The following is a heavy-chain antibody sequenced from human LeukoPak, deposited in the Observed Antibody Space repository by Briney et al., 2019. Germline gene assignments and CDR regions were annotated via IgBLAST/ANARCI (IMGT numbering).Heavy chain of an antibody. CDR3: ARPSAVAVGYYFDY. Sequence: GGSLRLSCAASGFTFSSYWMSWVRQAPGKGLEWVANIKQDGSEKYYVDFVKGRFTISRDNAKNSLYLQMNSLRAEDTAVYYCARPSAVAVGYYFDYWGQGTLVTVSS. J-gene: IGHJ4*02. D-gene: IGHD6-19*01. V-gene: IGHV3-7*01. CDR2: IKQDGSEK. CDR1: GFTFSSYW.